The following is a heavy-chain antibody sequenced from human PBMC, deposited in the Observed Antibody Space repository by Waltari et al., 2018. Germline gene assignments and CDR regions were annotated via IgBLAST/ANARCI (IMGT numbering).Heavy chain of an antibody. D-gene: IGHD2-2*02. CDR1: GGTFSRYA. Sequence: QVQLVQSGAEVKKPGSSVKVSCKASGGTFSRYAISWVRQAPGQGLEWMGGTIPIFGTANYAQKFQGRVTITADESTSTAYMELSSLTSEDTAVYFCATFPVGQFQLPYTGFDYWGQGTLVTVSS. V-gene: IGHV1-69*01. J-gene: IGHJ4*02. CDR3: ATFPVGQFQLPYTGFDY. CDR2: TIPIFGTA.